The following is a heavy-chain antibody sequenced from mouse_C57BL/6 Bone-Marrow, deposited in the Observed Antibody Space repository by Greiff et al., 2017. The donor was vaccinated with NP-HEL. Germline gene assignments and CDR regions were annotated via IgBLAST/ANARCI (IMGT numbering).Heavy chain of an antibody. CDR1: GFTFSSYG. V-gene: IGHV5-6*02. Sequence: EVKLVESGGDLVKPGGSLKLSCAASGFTFSSYGMSWVRQTPDKRLEWVATISSGGSYTYYPDSVKGRFTISRDNAKNTLYLQMSSLKSEDTAMYYCARQRKYDYWGQGTTLTVSS. CDR3: ARQRKYDY. D-gene: IGHD5-1*01. J-gene: IGHJ2*01. CDR2: ISSGGSYT.